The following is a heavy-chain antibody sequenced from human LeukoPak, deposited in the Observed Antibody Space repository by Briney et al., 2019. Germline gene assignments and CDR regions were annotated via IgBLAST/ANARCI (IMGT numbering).Heavy chain of an antibody. Sequence: PGGSLRLSCAASGFTFSNYAMSWVRQAPGKGLEWVSSISVTGSFIYYADSVKGRFTISRDNAKSSLYLQMDSLRAEDTAVYYCARDPGSRFLEWPDWGQGTLVTVSS. CDR1: GFTFSNYA. V-gene: IGHV3-21*01. D-gene: IGHD3-3*01. CDR2: ISVTGSFI. J-gene: IGHJ4*02. CDR3: ARDPGSRFLEWPD.